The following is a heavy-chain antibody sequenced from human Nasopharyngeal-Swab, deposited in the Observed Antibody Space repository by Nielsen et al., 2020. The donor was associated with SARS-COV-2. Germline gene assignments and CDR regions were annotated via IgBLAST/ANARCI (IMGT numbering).Heavy chain of an antibody. J-gene: IGHJ6*02. CDR2: IRSKAYGGTT. V-gene: IGHV3-49*04. D-gene: IGHD3-3*01. Sequence: GGSLRLSCTASGFTFGDYAMSWVRQAPGKGLEWVGFIRSKAYGGTTEYAASVKGRFTISRDDSKSIAYLQMNSLKIEDTAVYYCTRDVWSGYYIYSNYYYYGMDVWGQGTTVTVSS. CDR1: GFTFGDYA. CDR3: TRDVWSGYYIYSNYYYYGMDV.